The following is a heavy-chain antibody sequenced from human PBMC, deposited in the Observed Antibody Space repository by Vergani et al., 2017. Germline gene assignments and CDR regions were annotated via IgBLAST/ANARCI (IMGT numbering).Heavy chain of an antibody. Sequence: EVQLLESGGGLVQPGESLRLSCTVSGFTFTSYGISWVRQAPGKGLEWVPGISARGGSTYYTDSVKGRFIISRDISKNTLYLQMSSLRADDTAVYYCAKDRPRDWETPLFLFDYWGQGTLVAVSS. V-gene: IGHV3-23*01. CDR1: GFTFTSYG. CDR2: ISARGGST. CDR3: AKDRPRDWETPLFLFDY. D-gene: IGHD1-26*01. J-gene: IGHJ4*02.